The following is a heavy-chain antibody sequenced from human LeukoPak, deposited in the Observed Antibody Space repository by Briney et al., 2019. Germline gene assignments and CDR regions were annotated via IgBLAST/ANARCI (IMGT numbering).Heavy chain of an antibody. J-gene: IGHJ4*02. Sequence: PGGSLRLSCAASGFSFSSSWMTWVRQAPGKGLEWVANIKEDESEIYYVDSVKGRFTGSRDNAKNSLYLQMNSLRAEDTAVYYCARILTYSYGLDYWGQGILVTVSS. CDR3: ARILTYSYGLDY. D-gene: IGHD5-18*01. CDR2: IKEDESEI. CDR1: GFSFSSSW. V-gene: IGHV3-7*01.